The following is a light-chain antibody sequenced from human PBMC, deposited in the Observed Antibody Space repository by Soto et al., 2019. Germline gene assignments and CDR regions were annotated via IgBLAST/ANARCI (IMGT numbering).Light chain of an antibody. V-gene: IGLV4-60*02. J-gene: IGLJ3*02. CDR1: SGHSSYI. Sequence: QPVLTQSSSASASLGSSVKLTCTLSSGHSSYIIAWHQQQPGKAPRYLMKLEGSGSYNKGSGVPDRFSGSSSGADRYLTISXXQFXXXADYYCETWDSNTRVFGGGTKLTVL. CDR3: ETWDSNTRV. CDR2: LEGSGSY.